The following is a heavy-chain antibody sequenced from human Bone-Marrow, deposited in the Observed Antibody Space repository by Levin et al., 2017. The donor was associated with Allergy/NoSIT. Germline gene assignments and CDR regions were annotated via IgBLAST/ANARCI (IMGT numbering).Heavy chain of an antibody. CDR3: TTVSGGYGMDV. CDR1: GFTFSNAW. J-gene: IGHJ6*02. D-gene: IGHD3-16*01. Sequence: LSLTCAASGFTFSNAWMSWVRQAPGKGLEWVGRIKSKTDGGTTDYAAPVKGRFTISRDDSKNTLYLQMNSLKTEDTAVYYCTTVSGGYGMDVWGQGTTVTVSS. V-gene: IGHV3-15*01. CDR2: IKSKTDGGTT.